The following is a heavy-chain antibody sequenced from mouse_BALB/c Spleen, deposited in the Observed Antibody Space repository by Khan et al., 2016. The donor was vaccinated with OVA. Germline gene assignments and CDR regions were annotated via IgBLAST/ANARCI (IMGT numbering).Heavy chain of an antibody. V-gene: IGHV1S132*01. Sequence: QVQLQQSGAELVKPGASVKLSCKTSGYTFTSYWIQWVKQRPGQGLGWIGEIFPGTGTTYYNENFKGKATLTIDTSSSTAYMQLSSLTSEDSACYFCARGYFGNYEFAYGGQGTLVTVSA. CDR1: GYTFTSYW. J-gene: IGHJ3*01. D-gene: IGHD2-1*01. CDR3: ARGYFGNYEFAY. CDR2: IFPGTGTT.